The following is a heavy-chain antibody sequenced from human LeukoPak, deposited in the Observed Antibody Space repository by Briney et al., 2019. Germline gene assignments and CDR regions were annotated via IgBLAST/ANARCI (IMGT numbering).Heavy chain of an antibody. CDR1: GFTLDDYV. CDR3: ARGLPDRYGMDV. CDR2: IHRDGNNI. V-gene: IGHV3-9*01. J-gene: IGHJ6*02. Sequence: GRSLRLSCAASGFTLDDYVMHWVRQAPGKGLEWVSRIHRDGNNINYADFVQGRFTVSRDNAKNTLYLQMHSLRVEDTAMYYCARGLPDRYGMDVWGQGTTVTVSS.